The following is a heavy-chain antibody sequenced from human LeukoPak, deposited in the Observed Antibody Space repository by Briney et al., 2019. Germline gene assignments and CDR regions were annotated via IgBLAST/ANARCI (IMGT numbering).Heavy chain of an antibody. CDR2: IYFGGTT. V-gene: IGHV3-53*01. CDR3: AKVLQYYYYGMDV. D-gene: IGHD5-24*01. J-gene: IGHJ6*02. CDR1: GFTVSSNY. Sequence: QSGGSLRLSCAASGFTVSSNYMTWVRQAPGQGLEWVSVIYFGGTTYYADSVKGRFTISRDNSKNTVYLQMNSLRAEDTAVYYCAKVLQYYYYGMDVWGQGTTVTVSS.